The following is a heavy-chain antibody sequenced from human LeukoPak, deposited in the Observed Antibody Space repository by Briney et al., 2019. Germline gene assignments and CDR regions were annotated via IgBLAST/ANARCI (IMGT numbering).Heavy chain of an antibody. CDR1: GYTFPIYF. CDR2: INPTGGST. J-gene: IGHJ4*02. CDR3: ARTAARRFDY. D-gene: IGHD6-6*01. V-gene: IGHV1-46*01. Sequence: ASVKVSCKASGYTFPIYFMHWVRQAPGQGLEWMGIINPTGGSTTYAQKFQGRVTMTRDTSTSTVYMELSSLRSDDTAVYYCARTAARRFDYWGQGTLVTVSS.